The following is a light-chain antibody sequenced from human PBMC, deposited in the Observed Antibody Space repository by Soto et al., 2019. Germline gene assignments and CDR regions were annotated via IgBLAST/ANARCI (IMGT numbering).Light chain of an antibody. CDR2: EVS. V-gene: IGLV2-18*01. CDR3: SLYTNKNTKL. CDR1: SSDVGTYNR. Sequence: QSALTRPPSVSGSPGQSVTISCTGTSSDVGTYNRVSWYQQSPGTAPKLMIYEVSNRPSGVPDRFSGSKSGNTASLTISGLQAEDEADYYCSLYTNKNTKLFGGGTKLTVL. J-gene: IGLJ2*01.